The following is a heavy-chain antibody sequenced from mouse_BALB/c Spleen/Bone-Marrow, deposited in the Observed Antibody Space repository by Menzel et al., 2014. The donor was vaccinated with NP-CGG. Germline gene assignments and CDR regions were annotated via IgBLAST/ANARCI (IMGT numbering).Heavy chain of an antibody. V-gene: IGHV1-7*01. Sequence: QVQLQQSGAELAKPGASVKMSCKASGYTFTNSWMHWVKQRPGQGLEWIGYINPGTDYTEYDQKFKDKATLTADKSSSTAYMQLSRLTSEDSSVYYCERLHSSWGQGTTLTVSS. D-gene: IGHD1-3*01. CDR1: GYTFTNSW. CDR3: ERLHSS. CDR2: INPGTDYT. J-gene: IGHJ2*01.